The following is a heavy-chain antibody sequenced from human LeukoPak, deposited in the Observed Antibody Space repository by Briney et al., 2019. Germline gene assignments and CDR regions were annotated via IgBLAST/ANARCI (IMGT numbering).Heavy chain of an antibody. Sequence: SQTLSLTCTVSGDSIGSDDYYWGWIRQPPGKGLEWIGYIYYTAGTYYNPSLKSRISLSVDTSKNQFSLKLSSVTAADTAVYYCARGRRSGETAIRDWGQGTLVTVSS. CDR2: IYYTAGT. V-gene: IGHV4-30-4*01. D-gene: IGHD6-25*01. CDR1: GDSIGSDDYY. CDR3: ARGRRSGETAIRD. J-gene: IGHJ4*02.